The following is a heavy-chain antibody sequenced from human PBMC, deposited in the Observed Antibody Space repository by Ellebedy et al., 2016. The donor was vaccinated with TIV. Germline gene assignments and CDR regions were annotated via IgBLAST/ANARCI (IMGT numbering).Heavy chain of an antibody. V-gene: IGHV3-30*18. CDR1: GFTFRSYD. D-gene: IGHD2-8*01. CDR2: ISYDGNNK. CDR3: AKVPVGYCTTPPCFYLDY. J-gene: IGHJ4*02. Sequence: GESLKISCAASGFTFRSYDMHWVRLAPGKGLEWVALISYDGNNKYYADSVEGRFTISRDNSKNTLYLKMNSLRAEDTGVYYCAKVPVGYCTTPPCFYLDYWGQGTLVTVSS.